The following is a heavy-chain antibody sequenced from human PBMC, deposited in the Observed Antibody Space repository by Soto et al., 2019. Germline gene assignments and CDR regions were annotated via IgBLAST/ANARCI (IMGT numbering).Heavy chain of an antibody. CDR2: IYYSGST. CDR1: GGSISSGDYY. D-gene: IGHD2-8*01. V-gene: IGHV4-30-4*01. CDR3: ARYCTNGVCSHPYYYYGMDV. J-gene: IGHJ6*02. Sequence: SETLSLTCTVSGGSISSGDYYWSWIRQPPGKGLEWIGYIYYSGSTYYNPSLKSRVTISVDTSKNQFSLKLSSVTAVDTAVYYCARYCTNGVCSHPYYYYGMDVWGQGTTVTVSS.